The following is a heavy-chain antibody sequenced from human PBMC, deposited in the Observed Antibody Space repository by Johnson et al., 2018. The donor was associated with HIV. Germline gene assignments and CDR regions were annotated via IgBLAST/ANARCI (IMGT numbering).Heavy chain of an antibody. CDR1: RFTFSSND. CDR2: IYSGGIT. D-gene: IGHD3-10*01. CDR3: AKGISGYSDAFDI. J-gene: IGHJ3*02. V-gene: IGHV3-NL1*01. Sequence: MQLVESGGGVVRPGGSLRLSCAASRFTFSSNDMHWVRQATGKGLEWVSLIYSGGITYYADSVKGRFTISRDNSKNTLYLQMNSLRAEDTAVYYCAKGISGYSDAFDIWGQGTMVTVSS.